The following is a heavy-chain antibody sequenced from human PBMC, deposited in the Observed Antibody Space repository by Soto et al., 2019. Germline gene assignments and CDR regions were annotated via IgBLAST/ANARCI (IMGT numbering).Heavy chain of an antibody. CDR1: GYSFTSYW. Sequence: GESLKISCKGSGYSFTSYWIGWVRQMPGKGLEWMGIIYPGDSDTRYSPSFQGQVTISADKSISTAYLQWSSLKASDTAMYYCARISGSYCGGDCYITWFDPWGQGTLVTVSS. V-gene: IGHV5-51*01. CDR3: ARISGSYCGGDCYITWFDP. D-gene: IGHD2-21*02. J-gene: IGHJ5*02. CDR2: IYPGDSDT.